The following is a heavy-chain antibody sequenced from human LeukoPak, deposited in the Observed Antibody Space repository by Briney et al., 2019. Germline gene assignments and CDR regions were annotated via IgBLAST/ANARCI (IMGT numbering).Heavy chain of an antibody. V-gene: IGHV4-34*01. D-gene: IGHD5-18*01. J-gene: IGHJ4*02. CDR3: ARAHSYGVSWDY. Sequence: SETLSLTCAVYGGSFSGYYWSWIRQPPGKGLEWVGEINHSGSTNYNPSLKSRVTISVDTSKNQFSLKLSSVTAADTAVYYCARAHSYGVSWDYWGQGTLVTVSS. CDR1: GGSFSGYY. CDR2: INHSGST.